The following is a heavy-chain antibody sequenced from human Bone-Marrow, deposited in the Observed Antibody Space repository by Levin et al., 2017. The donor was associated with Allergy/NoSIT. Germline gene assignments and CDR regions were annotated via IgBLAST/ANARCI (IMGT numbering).Heavy chain of an antibody. CDR1: GFTVSSNY. V-gene: IGHV3-66*03. Sequence: GGSLRLSCATSGFTVSSNYMSWVRQAPGKGLEWVSVIYSCGSTYYADSVKGRFTISRDNSKNTLYLQMNSLRAEDTAVYYCARLLIGAYYFDYWGQGTLVTVSS. CDR2: IYSCGST. D-gene: IGHD2-21*01. CDR3: ARLLIGAYYFDY. J-gene: IGHJ4*02.